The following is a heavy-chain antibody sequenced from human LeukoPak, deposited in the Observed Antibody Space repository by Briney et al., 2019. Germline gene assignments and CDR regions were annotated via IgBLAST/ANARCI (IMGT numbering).Heavy chain of an antibody. CDR3: ARQGYSSGR. CDR1: GFTFSNYW. CDR2: IQRDGSEK. V-gene: IGHV3-7*01. D-gene: IGHD6-19*01. Sequence: GGSLRLSCAASGFTFSNYWMNWVRQAPGKGLEWVASIQRDGSEKYYVESVKGRFTISRDNAKNSLYQQMNSLRAEDTAVYYCARQGYSSGRWGQGTLVTVSS. J-gene: IGHJ4*02.